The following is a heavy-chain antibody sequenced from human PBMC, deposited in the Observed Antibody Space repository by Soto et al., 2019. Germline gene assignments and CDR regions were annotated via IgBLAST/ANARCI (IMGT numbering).Heavy chain of an antibody. CDR3: ARLASGWQYYYFDF. V-gene: IGHV4-34*01. J-gene: IGHJ2*01. D-gene: IGHD6-19*01. CDR1: GGSFSPYF. Sequence: QVQLQQWGAGLLKPSETLSLTCAVYGGSFSPYFWSWIRQPPGKGLEWTGEINHSGSTNYNPSLTRRATLSVDTSKNQVSLKLTSVTAADTAVYYCARLASGWQYYYFDFWGRGTPVTVSS. CDR2: INHSGST.